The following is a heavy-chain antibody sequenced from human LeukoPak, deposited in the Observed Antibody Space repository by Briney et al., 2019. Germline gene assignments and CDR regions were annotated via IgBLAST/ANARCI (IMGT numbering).Heavy chain of an antibody. CDR2: INPNSGGT. D-gene: IGHD3-10*01. CDR3: ARDPIGGWFGKNNKFDP. J-gene: IGHJ5*02. CDR1: GYTFTGYY. V-gene: IGHV1-2*02. Sequence: ASVKVSCKASGYTFTGYYMHWVRQAPGQGLEWMGWINPNSGGTNYAQKFQGRVTMTRDTSISTAYMELSGLRSDDTAVYYCARDPIGGWFGKNNKFDPWGQGTLVTVSS.